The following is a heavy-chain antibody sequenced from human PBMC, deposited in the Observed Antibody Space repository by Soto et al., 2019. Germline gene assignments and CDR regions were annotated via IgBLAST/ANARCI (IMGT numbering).Heavy chain of an antibody. CDR1: GYTFTGYY. V-gene: IGHV1-2*02. J-gene: IGHJ6*02. CDR3: AREGGSAYGMDV. D-gene: IGHD1-26*01. CDR2: INPSSGAT. Sequence: QVQLVQSGTEVKKPGASVKVSCKTSGYTFTGYYIHWVRQAPGQGLDWMGWINPSSGATKNAQKFQGRVTMTSDTSISTAYLEVSRLISDDTAVYYCAREGGSAYGMDVWGQGTTVIVSS.